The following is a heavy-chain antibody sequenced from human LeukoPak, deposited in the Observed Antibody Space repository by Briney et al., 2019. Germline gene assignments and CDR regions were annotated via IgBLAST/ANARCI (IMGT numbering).Heavy chain of an antibody. V-gene: IGHV1-46*01. CDR2: INPSGGST. CDR1: GYTFTSYY. D-gene: IGHD5-24*01. CDR3: ARDALDQKRRDGYNAFDY. J-gene: IGHJ4*02. Sequence: ASVKVSCKASGYTFTSYYMHWVRQAPGQGLEWMGIINPSGGSTSYAQKFQGRVTMTRDTSTSTVYMELSSLRSEDTAVYYCARDALDQKRRDGYNAFDYWGQGTLVTVSS.